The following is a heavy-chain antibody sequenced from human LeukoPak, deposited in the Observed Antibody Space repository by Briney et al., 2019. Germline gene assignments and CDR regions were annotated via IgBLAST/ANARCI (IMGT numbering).Heavy chain of an antibody. CDR3: AKQHAATGGYFDY. CDR2: FSVSDGRT. Sequence: PGGSLRLSCAASGFTFTNYAMSWDRQAPGKGLEYISTFSVSDGRTYYADSVKGRFTISRDNSKFTLYLRMNSLRAEDTAVYYCAKQHAATGGYFDYWGQGTLVTVSS. D-gene: IGHD3-10*01. V-gene: IGHV3-23*01. J-gene: IGHJ4*02. CDR1: GFTFTNYA.